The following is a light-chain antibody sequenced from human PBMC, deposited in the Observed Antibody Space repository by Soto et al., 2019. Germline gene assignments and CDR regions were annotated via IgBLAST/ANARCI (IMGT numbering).Light chain of an antibody. Sequence: QSALTQPASVSGSPGQSITISCTGTSSDVGGYNYVSWYQQHPGKAPKLMIYAVSNRPSGVSNRFSGSKSANTASLTISGLQAEDEADYYCSSYASSGSRLFGGGTKLTVL. V-gene: IGLV2-14*01. CDR1: SSDVGGYNY. CDR2: AVS. J-gene: IGLJ3*02. CDR3: SSYASSGSRL.